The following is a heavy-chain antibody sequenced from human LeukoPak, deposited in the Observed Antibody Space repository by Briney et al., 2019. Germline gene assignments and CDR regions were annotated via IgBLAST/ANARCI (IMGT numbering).Heavy chain of an antibody. Sequence: SETLSLTCTVSGGSISSSSYYWGWIRQPPGKGLEWIGSIYYSGSTYYNPSLKSRVTISVDTSKNQFSLKLSSVTAADTAVYYCAREVLRFLEWLPHDAFDIWGQGTMVTVSS. D-gene: IGHD3-3*01. J-gene: IGHJ3*02. CDR2: IYYSGST. CDR3: AREVLRFLEWLPHDAFDI. V-gene: IGHV4-39*07. CDR1: GGSISSSSYY.